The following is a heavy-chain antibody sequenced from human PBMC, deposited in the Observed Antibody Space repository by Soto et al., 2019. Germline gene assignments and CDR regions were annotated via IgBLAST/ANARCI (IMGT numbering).Heavy chain of an antibody. D-gene: IGHD3-22*01. CDR2: VSHTGST. CDR3: ARYSPPKKAYDSNPGWFDP. CDR1: GGSISRGGYY. J-gene: IGHJ5*02. V-gene: IGHV4-61*08. Sequence: PSETLSLTCTVSGGSISRGGYYWNWIRQHPGKGLEWIGSVSHTGSTTYSPSLKSRVVISLDTSRNQFSLTLSSVTAADTAVYFCARYSPPKKAYDSNPGWFDPWGQGTLVTVSS.